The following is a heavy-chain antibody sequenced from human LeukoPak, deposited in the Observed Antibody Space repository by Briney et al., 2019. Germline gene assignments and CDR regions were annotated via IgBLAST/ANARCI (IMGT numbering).Heavy chain of an antibody. CDR1: GFTFSSYW. Sequence: GGSLRLSCAASGFTFSSYWMSWVRQAPGKGLEWVANIKQDGSEKYYVDSVKGRFTISRDNAKNSLYLQMNSLRAEDTAVYYCARPSYYYDSSGYRYWGQGTLVTVSS. J-gene: IGHJ4*02. V-gene: IGHV3-7*01. CDR3: ARPSYYYDSSGYRY. D-gene: IGHD3-22*01. CDR2: IKQDGSEK.